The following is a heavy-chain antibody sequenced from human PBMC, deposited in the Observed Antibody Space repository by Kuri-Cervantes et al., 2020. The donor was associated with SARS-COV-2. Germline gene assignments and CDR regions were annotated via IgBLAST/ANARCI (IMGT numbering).Heavy chain of an antibody. V-gene: IGHV4-34*01. Sequence: ESLRLPCAVYGGSFSGYYWSWVRQPPGEGVEWNGEINHGGGTNYNPSLMSRVTISVDTSKNQFSLNLRSVTAADTAVYYCARGVRFLDPKYYYFYYYMDVWGKGTTVTVSS. CDR2: INHGGGT. D-gene: IGHD3-3*01. J-gene: IGHJ6*03. CDR3: ARGVRFLDPKYYYFYYYMDV. CDR1: GGSFSGYY.